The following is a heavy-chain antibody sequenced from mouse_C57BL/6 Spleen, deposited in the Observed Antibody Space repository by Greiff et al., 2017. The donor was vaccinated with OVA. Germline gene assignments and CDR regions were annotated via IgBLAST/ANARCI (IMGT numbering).Heavy chain of an antibody. J-gene: IGHJ2*01. CDR1: GYSITSGYY. V-gene: IGHV3-6*01. CDR3: ARGRQGFDY. CDR2: ISYDGSN. Sequence: EVKLQESGPGLVKPSQSLSLTCSVTGYSITSGYYWNWIRQFPGNKLEWMGYISYDGSNNYNPSLKNRISITRDTSKNQFFLKLNSVTTEDTATYYCARGRQGFDYWGQGTTLTVSS. D-gene: IGHD1-2*01.